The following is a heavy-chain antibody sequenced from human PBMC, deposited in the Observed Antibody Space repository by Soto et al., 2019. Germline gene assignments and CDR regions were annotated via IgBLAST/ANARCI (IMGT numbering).Heavy chain of an antibody. V-gene: IGHV3-21*01. D-gene: IGHD1-20*01. J-gene: IGHJ3*02. CDR1: GFTFISYS. CDR3: ARDLTGTPHDAFDI. CDR2: ISSSSSYI. Sequence: PWGSLRLSCAASGFTFISYSMNLFRHSPGKGLEWVSSISSSSSYIYYADSVKGRFTISRDNAKNSLYLQMNSLRAEDTAVYYCARDLTGTPHDAFDIRGQGTMVTVSS.